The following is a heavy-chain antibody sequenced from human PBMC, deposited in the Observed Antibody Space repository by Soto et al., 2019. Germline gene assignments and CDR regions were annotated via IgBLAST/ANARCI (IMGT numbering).Heavy chain of an antibody. D-gene: IGHD4-17*01. CDR1: GFTFSSYG. J-gene: IGHJ5*02. CDR3: ARVPDGDNNRFDL. Sequence: GGSLRLSCAASGFTFSSYGMHWVRQAPGKGLEWVAVISYDGINKYYADSVKGRFTISRDNSKNTLYLQMNSLRAEDTAVYYCARVPDGDNNRFDLWGQGTLVTVSS. CDR2: ISYDGINK. V-gene: IGHV3-30*03.